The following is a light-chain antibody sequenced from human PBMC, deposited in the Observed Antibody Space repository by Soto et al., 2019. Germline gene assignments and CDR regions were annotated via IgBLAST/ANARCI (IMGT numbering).Light chain of an antibody. J-gene: IGKJ4*01. CDR2: GAS. Sequence: EIVMTQSPATLSVSPGERATFSCRASQSVSSNLAWYQQKPGQAPRLLIYGASTRATGIPARFSGSGSGTEFTLTISSLQSEDFAVYYCQQYNNWPPLTFGAGTKVEIK. CDR3: QQYNNWPPLT. CDR1: QSVSSN. V-gene: IGKV3-15*01.